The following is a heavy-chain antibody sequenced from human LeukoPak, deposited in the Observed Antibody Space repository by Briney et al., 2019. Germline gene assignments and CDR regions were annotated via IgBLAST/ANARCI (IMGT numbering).Heavy chain of an antibody. CDR3: ARQERRNYDILTGYSLEYYFDY. J-gene: IGHJ4*02. D-gene: IGHD3-9*01. V-gene: IGHV5-51*01. CDR2: IYPGDSDT. Sequence: GESLKISCKDSGYSFTSYWIGWVRQMPGKGLEWMGIIYPGDSDTRYSPSFQGQVTISADKSISTAYLQWSSLKASDTAMYYCARQERRNYDILTGYSLEYYFDYWGQGTLVTVSS. CDR1: GYSFTSYW.